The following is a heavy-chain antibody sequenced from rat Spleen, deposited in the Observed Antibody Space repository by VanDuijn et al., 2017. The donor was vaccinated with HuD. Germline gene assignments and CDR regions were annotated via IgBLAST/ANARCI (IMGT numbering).Heavy chain of an antibody. CDR1: GFSLTSYS. D-gene: IGHD1-12*01. CDR2: VTYNGDT. V-gene: IGHV2-63*01. J-gene: IGHJ2*01. Sequence: QVQLKESGPGLVQPSQTLSLTCTVSGFSLTSYSLHWVRQPPGKGLEWMGRVTYNGDTSYNSALKSRLSISRDTSKNQVFLKMNNLQTDDTAIYFCTNMMDYWGQGVMVTVSS. CDR3: TNMMDY.